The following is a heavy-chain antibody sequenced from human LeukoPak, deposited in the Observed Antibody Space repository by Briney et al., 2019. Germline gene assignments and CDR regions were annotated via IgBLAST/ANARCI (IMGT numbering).Heavy chain of an antibody. D-gene: IGHD3-3*01. CDR1: GFTFSSHA. Sequence: GGSLRLSCAASGFTFSSHAMSWVRQAPGKGLEWVAVISYDGSNKYYADSVKGRFTISRDNSKNTLYLQMNSLRAEDTAVYYCARAGTIFGVVIGMDVWGQGTTVAVSS. CDR2: ISYDGSNK. CDR3: ARAGTIFGVVIGMDV. V-gene: IGHV3-30-3*01. J-gene: IGHJ6*02.